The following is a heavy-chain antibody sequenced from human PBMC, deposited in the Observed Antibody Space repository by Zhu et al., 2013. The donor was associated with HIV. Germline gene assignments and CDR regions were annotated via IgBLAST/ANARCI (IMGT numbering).Heavy chain of an antibody. V-gene: IGHV4-59*01. Sequence: QVQLQQPGPGLVKPSEALSLTCAVSGASISTYYWTWIRQAPGKGLEWIGFIGTSGNTIYNPSLKSRVTISVDTPKNQFSLKLTSVTAADTAVYFCATRTAVVSPNGFDVWGQGTMVSVSS. J-gene: IGHJ3*01. CDR3: ATRTAVVSPNGFDV. CDR2: IGTSGNT. D-gene: IGHD2-8*02. CDR1: GASISTYY.